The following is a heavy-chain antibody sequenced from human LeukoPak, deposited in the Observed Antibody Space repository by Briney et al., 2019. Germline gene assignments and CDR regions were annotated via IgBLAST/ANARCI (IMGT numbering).Heavy chain of an antibody. Sequence: GGSLRLSCTASGLTFSDYYMSWIRQTPGKGLEWLSYISTRDNTIQYADSVKGRFTISRDNANNSVFLQMNNLRAEDSAINYCARGARWAYYFDYWGQGSLVTVSS. J-gene: IGHJ4*02. CDR2: ISTRDNTI. V-gene: IGHV3-11*01. CDR3: ARGARWAYYFDY. CDR1: GLTFSDYY. D-gene: IGHD4-23*01.